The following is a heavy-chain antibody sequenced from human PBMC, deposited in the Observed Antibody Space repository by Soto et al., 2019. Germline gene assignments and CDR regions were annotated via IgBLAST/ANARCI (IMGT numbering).Heavy chain of an antibody. J-gene: IGHJ6*02. CDR2: ISYDGSNK. V-gene: IGHV3-30-3*01. Sequence: GGSLRLSCAASGFTFSSYAMHWVRQAPGKGLEWVAVISYDGSNKYYADSVKGRFTISRDNSKNTLYLQMNSLRAEDTAVYYCARGGVVMHYYYYYGMDVWGQGTTVTVSS. CDR1: GFTFSSYA. D-gene: IGHD3-3*01. CDR3: ARGGVVMHYYYYYGMDV.